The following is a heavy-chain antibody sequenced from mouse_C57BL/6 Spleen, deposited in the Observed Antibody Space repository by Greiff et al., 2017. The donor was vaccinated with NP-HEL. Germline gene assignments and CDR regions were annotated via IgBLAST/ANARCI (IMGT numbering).Heavy chain of an antibody. Sequence: VQLKESGPVLVKPGASVKMSCKASGYTFTDYYMNWVKQSHGKSLEWIGVINPYNGGTSYNQKFKGKATLTVDKSSSTAYMELNSLTSEDSAVYYCARDDYDVPWYFDVWGTGTTVTVSS. CDR1: GYTFTDYY. CDR2: INPYNGGT. J-gene: IGHJ1*03. CDR3: ARDDYDVPWYFDV. V-gene: IGHV1-19*01. D-gene: IGHD2-4*01.